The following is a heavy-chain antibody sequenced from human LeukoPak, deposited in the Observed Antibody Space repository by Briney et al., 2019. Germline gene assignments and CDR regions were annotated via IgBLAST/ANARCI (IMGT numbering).Heavy chain of an antibody. CDR3: ARGSGYSSFDY. J-gene: IGHJ4*02. CDR1: SGSISNYY. V-gene: IGHV4-4*07. Sequence: SETLSLTCTVSSGSISNYYWSWIRQPAGKGLEWIGRMYTSGSTNYNPSLKSRVTISVDKSKNQVSLKLNSVTAADTAVYYCARGSGYSSFDYWSQGTLVTVSS. D-gene: IGHD6-19*01. CDR2: MYTSGST.